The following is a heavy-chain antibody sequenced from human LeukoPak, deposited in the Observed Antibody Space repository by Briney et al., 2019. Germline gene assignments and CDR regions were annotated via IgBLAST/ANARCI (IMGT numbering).Heavy chain of an antibody. V-gene: IGHV1-69*02. D-gene: IGHD3-22*01. Sequence: GASVKVSCKASGYTFTGYYMHWVRQAPGQGLEWMGRIIPILGIANYAQKFQGRVTITADKSTSTAYMELSSLRSEDTAVYYCANETYYYDSSGYFTYWGQGTLVTVSS. CDR3: ANETYYYDSSGYFTY. CDR1: GYTFTGYY. CDR2: IIPILGIA. J-gene: IGHJ4*02.